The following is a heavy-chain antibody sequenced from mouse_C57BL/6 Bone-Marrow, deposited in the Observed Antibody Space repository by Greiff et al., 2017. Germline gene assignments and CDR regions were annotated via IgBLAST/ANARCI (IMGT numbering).Heavy chain of an antibody. CDR3: TGSLIYYGTNY. CDR1: GFNIKDYY. CDR2: IDPEDGGT. J-gene: IGHJ2*01. Sequence: QQQSGAELVKPGASVKLSCTASGFNIKDYYIHWVKQRTEQGLEWIGRIDPEDGGTKYAPKFVDKATITADTSSNTAYLQLSSLTSEDTDVYYYTGSLIYYGTNYWGQGTTLTVSS. D-gene: IGHD1-1*01. V-gene: IGHV14-2*01.